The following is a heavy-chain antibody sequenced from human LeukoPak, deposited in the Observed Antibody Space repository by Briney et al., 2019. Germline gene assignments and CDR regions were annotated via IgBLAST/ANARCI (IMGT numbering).Heavy chain of an antibody. V-gene: IGHV4-38-2*02. CDR3: ARAPLGYCSGGSCYSGTFDY. Sequence: SETLSLTCTVSSYSISSDYYWGWIRQPPGKGLEWIGSIFHRGTTYYNPSLKSRVTISVDTSKNQFSLKLSSVTAADTAVYYCARAPLGYCSGGSCYSGTFDYWGQGTLVTVSS. CDR2: IFHRGTT. J-gene: IGHJ4*02. CDR1: SYSISSDYY. D-gene: IGHD2-15*01.